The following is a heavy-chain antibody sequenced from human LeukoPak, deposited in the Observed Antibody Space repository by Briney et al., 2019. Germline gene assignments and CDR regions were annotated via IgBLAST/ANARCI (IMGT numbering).Heavy chain of an antibody. CDR2: IKSKTDGGTT. Sequence: GSLRLSCAASGFTFSNAWMSWVRQAPGKGLEWVGRIKSKTDGGTTDYAAPVKGRFTISRDDSKNTLYLQMNSLKTEDTAVYYCTATYYYGSGSYPRSFDYWGQGTLVTVSS. CDR1: GFTFSNAW. V-gene: IGHV3-15*01. D-gene: IGHD3-10*01. J-gene: IGHJ4*02. CDR3: TATYYYGSGSYPRSFDY.